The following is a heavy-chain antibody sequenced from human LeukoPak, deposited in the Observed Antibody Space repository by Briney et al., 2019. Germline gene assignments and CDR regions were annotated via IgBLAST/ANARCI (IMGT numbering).Heavy chain of an antibody. V-gene: IGHV1-18*01. Sequence: EASVKVSCKASGGTFNNYAISWVRQAPGQGLKWMGWISVYNGNTNYAQKLQGRVTMTADTSTSTAYMELRSLSSDDTAVYYCARVAAYCGGDCFYFDYWGQGTLVTVSS. CDR2: ISVYNGNT. D-gene: IGHD2-21*01. CDR1: GGTFNNYA. J-gene: IGHJ4*02. CDR3: ARVAAYCGGDCFYFDY.